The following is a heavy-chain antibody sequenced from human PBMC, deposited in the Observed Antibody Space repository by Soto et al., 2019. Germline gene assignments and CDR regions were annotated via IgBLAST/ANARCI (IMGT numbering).Heavy chain of an antibody. V-gene: IGHV1-8*01. CDR3: VRGLRRGYSVY. CDR2: MNTNTGVA. J-gene: IGHJ4*02. CDR1: GYTFTGYD. Sequence: QVQLVQSGAEVKKPGASVKVSCKASGYTFTGYDVNWVRQATGQGLEWVGWMNTNTGVAGFAQKFQGRVTLTGNTSITTAYMELSSLRSEDTAVYYCVRGLRRGYSVYWGQGTLVTGSS. D-gene: IGHD2-2*03.